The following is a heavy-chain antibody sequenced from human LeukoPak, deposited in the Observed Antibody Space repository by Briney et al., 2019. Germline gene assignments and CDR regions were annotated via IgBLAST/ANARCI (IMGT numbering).Heavy chain of an antibody. D-gene: IGHD5-18*01. Sequence: ASVKVSCKASGYTFTSYYMHWVRQAPGQGLEWMGIINPSGGSTSYAQKFQGRVTMTRDTSTSTVYMELSSLRSEDTAVYYCARVPGYSYGYRDYYFDYWGQGTLVTVSS. CDR2: INPSGGST. J-gene: IGHJ4*02. CDR3: ARVPGYSYGYRDYYFDY. V-gene: IGHV1-46*01. CDR1: GYTFTSYY.